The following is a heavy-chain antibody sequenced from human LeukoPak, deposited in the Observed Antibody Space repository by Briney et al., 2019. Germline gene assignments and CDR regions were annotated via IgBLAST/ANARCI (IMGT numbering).Heavy chain of an antibody. J-gene: IGHJ4*02. CDR2: INTNTGNP. D-gene: IGHD1-14*01. CDR1: GFTFTSYA. V-gene: IGHV7-4-1*02. CDR3: ARDRTLFDY. Sequence: VASVKVSCKASGFTFTSYAINWVRQAPGQGLEWMGWINTNTGNPTYAQGFTGRFVFSLDTSVSTAYLQISSLKTEDTAVYYCARDRTLFDYWGQGTLVTVSS.